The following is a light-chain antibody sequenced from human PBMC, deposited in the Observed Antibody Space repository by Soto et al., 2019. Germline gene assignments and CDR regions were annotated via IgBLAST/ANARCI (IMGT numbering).Light chain of an antibody. J-gene: IGKJ2*01. CDR3: QQSCSSPRYT. V-gene: IGKV3-20*01. CDR2: GAS. Sequence: EIVLTQSPGTLSLSPGERATLSCRASQSVSFSYLAWYQQKPRQAPRVLIYGASSRATGIPATFSGSGSGTDFTVTVCILVPEDFAVSCCQQSCSSPRYTFVRGTNLKIQ. CDR1: QSVSFSY.